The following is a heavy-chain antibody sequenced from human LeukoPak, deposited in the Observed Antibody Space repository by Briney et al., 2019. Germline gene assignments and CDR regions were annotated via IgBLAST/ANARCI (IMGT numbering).Heavy chain of an antibody. Sequence: PGGSLRLPCAASGFTFSNSWMSWVRQTPGKGLEWVAIIKPDGSHQYYVDSVKGRFTISRDSAKNSLYLQMNSLRAEDTAVYYCARDPQRGYSSSFLHISWGQGTLVTVSS. V-gene: IGHV3-7*01. D-gene: IGHD6-6*01. J-gene: IGHJ4*02. CDR1: GFTFSNSW. CDR2: IKPDGSHQ. CDR3: ARDPQRGYSSSFLHIS.